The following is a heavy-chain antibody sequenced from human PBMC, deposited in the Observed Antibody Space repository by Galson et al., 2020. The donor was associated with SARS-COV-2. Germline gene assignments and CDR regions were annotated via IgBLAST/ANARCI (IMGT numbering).Heavy chain of an antibody. CDR3: ARATLEWLGDDVFDM. CDR2: IYSSGTT. J-gene: IGHJ3*02. Sequence: ETSETLYLTCTVSGGSMTNHYWSWIRQAAGTGLEWIGRIYSSGTTNYNPSLDSRVSMSVDTSSNQFSLSLSSVTAADTAVYYCARATLEWLGDDVFDMWGQGTMVTVSS. D-gene: IGHD3-3*01. V-gene: IGHV4-4*07. CDR1: GGSMTNHY.